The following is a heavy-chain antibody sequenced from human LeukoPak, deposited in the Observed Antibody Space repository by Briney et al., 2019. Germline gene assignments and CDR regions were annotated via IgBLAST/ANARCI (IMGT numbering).Heavy chain of an antibody. V-gene: IGHV3-7*03. D-gene: IGHD6-19*01. CDR1: GFTFNIYW. CDR2: IKQDGSER. J-gene: IGHJ4*02. Sequence: GGSLRLSCAASGFTFNIYWMSWVRQAPGKGLEWVANIKQDGSERYYVDSVKGRFTLSRDNAKNSLYLQMNSLRAEDTAIYYCAKDRSSGWYEPFDYWGQGTLVTVSS. CDR3: AKDRSSGWYEPFDY.